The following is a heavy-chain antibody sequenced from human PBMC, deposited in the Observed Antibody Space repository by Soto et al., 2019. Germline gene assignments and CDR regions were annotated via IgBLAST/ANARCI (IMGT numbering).Heavy chain of an antibody. CDR3: ARGKTNWSSTSCYKITNYYYYYYGMDV. Sequence: ASVKVSCKASGYTFTGYYMHWVRQAPGQGLEWMGWINPNSGGTNYAQKFQGRVTMTRDTSISTADMEMSKLRSDDTAVYYCARGKTNWSSTSCYKITNYYYYYYGMDVWGQGTTVTVSS. V-gene: IGHV1-2*02. D-gene: IGHD2-2*02. CDR2: INPNSGGT. CDR1: GYTFTGYY. J-gene: IGHJ6*02.